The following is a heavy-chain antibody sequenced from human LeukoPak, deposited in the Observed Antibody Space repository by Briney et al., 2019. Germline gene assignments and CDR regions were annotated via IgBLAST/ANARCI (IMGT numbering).Heavy chain of an antibody. J-gene: IGHJ6*02. CDR1: GYTFTSYY. Sequence: ASVKVSCKASGYTFTSYYMHWVRQAPGQGLEWMGIINPSDGSTNYAQKFQGRVTMTRDTSTSTVYMELSSLKSEATAVYYCARVPSSYYYGMDVWGQGTTVTVSS. V-gene: IGHV1-46*01. D-gene: IGHD2-2*01. CDR2: INPSDGST. CDR3: ARVPSSYYYGMDV.